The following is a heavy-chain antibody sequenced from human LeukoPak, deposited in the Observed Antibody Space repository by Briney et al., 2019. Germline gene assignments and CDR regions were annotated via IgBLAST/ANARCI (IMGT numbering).Heavy chain of an antibody. D-gene: IGHD2-2*01. CDR3: AVGGNIVVVPAAIEGTPFDY. V-gene: IGHV5-51*01. Sequence: AGESLKISCKGSGYSFTSYWIGWVRQMPGKGLEWMGIIYPGDSDTRYSPSFQGQVTISADKSISTAYLQWSSLKASDTAMYYCAVGGNIVVVPAAIEGTPFDYWGQGTLVTVSS. CDR2: IYPGDSDT. J-gene: IGHJ4*02. CDR1: GYSFTSYW.